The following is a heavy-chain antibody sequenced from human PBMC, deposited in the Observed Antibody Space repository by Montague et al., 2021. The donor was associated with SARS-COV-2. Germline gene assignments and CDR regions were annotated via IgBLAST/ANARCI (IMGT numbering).Heavy chain of an antibody. V-gene: IGHV4-30-4*08. CDR3: ARAFTLTTKWFDY. J-gene: IGHJ5*01. CDR2: IYYSGST. Sequence: LSLTCTVSGGSLSPYYWFWIRQPPGKGLEWIGHIYYSGSTYYNPSVKSRVAMSVDMSKNQFSLKLSSVTPADTAVYYCARAFTLTTKWFDYWGQGTLVTVSS. CDR1: GGSLSPYY. D-gene: IGHD4-17*01.